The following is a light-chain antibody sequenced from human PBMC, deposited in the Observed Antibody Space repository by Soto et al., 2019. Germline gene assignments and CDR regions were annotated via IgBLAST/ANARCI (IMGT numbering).Light chain of an antibody. Sequence: DIQMTQSPSTLSASVGDRVTITCRASQSISSWLAWYQQKPGKAPKLLIYKASSLESGVPSRFSGSGSGTEFTLTISSLQPDDFATYYCQQYNSLWTFDQGTNVEIK. CDR1: QSISSW. V-gene: IGKV1-5*03. J-gene: IGKJ1*01. CDR2: KAS. CDR3: QQYNSLWT.